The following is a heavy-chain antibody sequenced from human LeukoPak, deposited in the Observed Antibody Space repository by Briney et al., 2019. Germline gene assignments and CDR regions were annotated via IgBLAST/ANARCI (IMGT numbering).Heavy chain of an antibody. V-gene: IGHV3-23*01. D-gene: IGHD6-13*01. Sequence: AGGSLRLSCAASGFTFSSYAMSWVRQAPGKGLEWVSAISGSGGSTYYADSVKGRFTISRDNSKNTLYLQMNSLRAEDTAVYYCAKDLIAAAVSYYYYYMDVWGKGTTVTVSS. J-gene: IGHJ6*03. CDR2: ISGSGGST. CDR1: GFTFSSYA. CDR3: AKDLIAAAVSYYYYYMDV.